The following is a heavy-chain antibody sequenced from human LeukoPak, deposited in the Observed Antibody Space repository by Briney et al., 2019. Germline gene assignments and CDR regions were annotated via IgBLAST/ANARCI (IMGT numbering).Heavy chain of an antibody. CDR2: IKQDGSEK. D-gene: IGHD6-19*01. CDR3: ARDLGSGWGYYFDY. J-gene: IGHJ4*02. Sequence: PGGSLRLSCAASGFAFSSYWMSWVRQAPGEGLEWVANIKQDGSEKYYVDSVKGRFTISRDNAKNSLYLQMNSLRAEDTAVYYCARDLGSGWGYYFDYWGQGTLVAVSS. V-gene: IGHV3-7*01. CDR1: GFAFSSYW.